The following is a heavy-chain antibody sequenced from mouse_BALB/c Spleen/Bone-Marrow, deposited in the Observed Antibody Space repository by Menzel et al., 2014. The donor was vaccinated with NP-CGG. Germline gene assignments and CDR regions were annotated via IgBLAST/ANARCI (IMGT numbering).Heavy chain of an antibody. CDR3: ARRYYDYDFYAMDY. Sequence: EVQLQESGPGLVKPSQSLSLTCTATGYSITSDYAWNWIRQFPGNKLEWMGYISYSGSTSYNPSLKSRISITRDTSKNQFFLQLNSVTTEDTATYYCARRYYDYDFYAMDYWGQGTSVTVSS. CDR2: ISYSGST. V-gene: IGHV3-2*02. J-gene: IGHJ4*01. D-gene: IGHD2-4*01. CDR1: GYSITSDYA.